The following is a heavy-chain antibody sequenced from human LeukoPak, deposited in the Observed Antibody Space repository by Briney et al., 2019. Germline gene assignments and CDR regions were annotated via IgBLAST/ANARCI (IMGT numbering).Heavy chain of an antibody. CDR2: IIPIFGTA. V-gene: IGHV1-69*13. D-gene: IGHD3-9*01. Sequence: ASVKVSCKASGGTFSSYAISWVRQAPGQGLEWMGGIIPIFGTANYAQKFQGRVTITADESTSTAYMELSSLRSEDTAVYYCARDGYDIFPRYGMDVWGQGTTVTVSS. CDR1: GGTFSSYA. CDR3: ARDGYDIFPRYGMDV. J-gene: IGHJ6*02.